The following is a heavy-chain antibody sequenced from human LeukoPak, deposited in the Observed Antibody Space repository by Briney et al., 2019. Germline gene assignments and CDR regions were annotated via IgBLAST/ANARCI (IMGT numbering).Heavy chain of an antibody. J-gene: IGHJ4*02. D-gene: IGHD3-10*01. CDR1: GFIFSNYA. Sequence: GGSLRLSCAASGFIFSNYAMAWARLTPGKGLEWVSAISGSGGTTYYTDSVKGRFTISRDNAKNSVFLQMNSLRAEDSDVYYCAGSRGKRITMFRVFDYWGQGTLVTVSS. CDR2: ISGSGGTT. V-gene: IGHV3-23*01. CDR3: AGSRGKRITMFRVFDY.